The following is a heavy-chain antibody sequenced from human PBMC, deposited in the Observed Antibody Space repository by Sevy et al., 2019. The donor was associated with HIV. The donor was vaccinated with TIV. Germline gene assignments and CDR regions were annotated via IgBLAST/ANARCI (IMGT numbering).Heavy chain of an antibody. J-gene: IGHJ4*02. CDR1: GASISSSGYY. CDR3: AGPILTYNNGWSYYDY. D-gene: IGHD6-19*01. Sequence: SETLSLTCTVSGASISSSGYYWGWIRQPPGKGLEWIASINYSGSTFYNPSLKSRVTISADTSKIQFSLDRNSVTAADTAIYYCAGPILTYNNGWSYYDYWGQGTVVTVSS. CDR2: INYSGST. V-gene: IGHV4-39*01.